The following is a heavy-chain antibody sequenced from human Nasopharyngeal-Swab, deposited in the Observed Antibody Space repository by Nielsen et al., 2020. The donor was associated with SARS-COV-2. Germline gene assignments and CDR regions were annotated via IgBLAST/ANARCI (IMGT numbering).Heavy chain of an antibody. CDR1: GFTFSSYA. J-gene: IGHJ6*02. D-gene: IGHD3-3*01. CDR3: ARGWYDFWSGYFSNGMDV. CDR2: INHSGST. V-gene: IGHV4-34*01. Sequence: ESLKISCAASGFTFSSYAMSWIRQPPGKGLEWIGEINHSGSTNYNPSLKSRVTISVDTSKNQFSLKLSSVTAADTAVYYCARGWYDFWSGYFSNGMDVWGQGTTVTVSS.